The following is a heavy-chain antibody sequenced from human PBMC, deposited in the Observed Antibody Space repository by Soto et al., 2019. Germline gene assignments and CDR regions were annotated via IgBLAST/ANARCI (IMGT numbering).Heavy chain of an antibody. J-gene: IGHJ4*02. V-gene: IGHV3-48*02. Sequence: EVQLVESGGGLVQPGGSLRLSCAASGFPFSDYSMNWVRQAPGKGLEWVSYISNSSNTIYYAASVKGRFTVYRDNAQNSLYLQMNSLRDEDTAVYYCVREGHPLFDYWGQGTLVTVSS. CDR1: GFPFSDYS. CDR2: ISNSSNTI. CDR3: VREGHPLFDY.